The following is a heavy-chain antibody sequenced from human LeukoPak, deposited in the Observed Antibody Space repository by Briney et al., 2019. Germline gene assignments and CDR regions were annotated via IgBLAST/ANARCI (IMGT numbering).Heavy chain of an antibody. CDR1: GYSFTSYW. D-gene: IGHD6-13*01. CDR2: IYPGDSDT. CDR3: ARPVVRSRSSSWYLDWFDP. V-gene: IGHV5-51*01. J-gene: IGHJ5*02. Sequence: GESLKISCKGSGYSFTSYWIGWVRQMPGKGLEWMGIIYPGDSDTRYSPPFQGQVTISADKSISTAYLQWSSLKASDTAMYYCARPVVRSRSSSWYLDWFDPWGQGTLVTVSS.